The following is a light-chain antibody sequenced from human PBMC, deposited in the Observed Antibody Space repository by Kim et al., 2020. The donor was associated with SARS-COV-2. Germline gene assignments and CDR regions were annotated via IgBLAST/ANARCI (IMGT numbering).Light chain of an antibody. CDR3: QTWDRTAVV. CDR2: QDS. CDR1: KMGDKY. Sequence: SPRQTASRDCSGDKMGDKYASWYQQKTGQSPVLVIYQDSKRPSGIPERFSGSNSGNTTTLTISGTQAMDEADYYCQTWDRTAVVFGGGTQLTVL. V-gene: IGLV3-1*01. J-gene: IGLJ3*02.